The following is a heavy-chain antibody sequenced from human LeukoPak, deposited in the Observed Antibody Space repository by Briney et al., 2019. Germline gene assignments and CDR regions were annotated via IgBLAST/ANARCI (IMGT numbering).Heavy chain of an antibody. CDR2: INHDGGEN. J-gene: IGHJ4*02. CDR3: ARDSIVTGEFDY. CDR1: GFIFSSYS. V-gene: IGHV3-7*01. Sequence: GGSLRLSCAASGFIFSSYSMNWVRQAPGKGLEWVANINHDGGENYYVDSVKGRFTISRDNAKNSLYLQMNSLRAEDTAVYYCARDSIVTGEFDYWGQGTLVTVSS. D-gene: IGHD2-21*02.